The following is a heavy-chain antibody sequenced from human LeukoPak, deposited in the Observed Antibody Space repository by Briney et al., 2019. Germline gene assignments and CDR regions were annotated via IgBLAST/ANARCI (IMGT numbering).Heavy chain of an antibody. J-gene: IGHJ6*03. Sequence: GGSLRLSCVGSGFMFSNYYMYWVRQAPGKGLVWVSPIKNAGIDTIYADSVKGRFTVSRDNAKNTVYLQMSSLRAEDTAVYYCARGGYGHNMDVWGEGTTVTVSS. CDR2: IKNAGIDT. V-gene: IGHV3-74*01. CDR1: GFMFSNYY. CDR3: ARGGYGHNMDV. D-gene: IGHD3-10*01.